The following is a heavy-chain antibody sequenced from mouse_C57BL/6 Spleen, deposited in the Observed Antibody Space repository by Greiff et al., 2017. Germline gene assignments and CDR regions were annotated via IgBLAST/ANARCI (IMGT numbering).Heavy chain of an antibody. Sequence: EVKLLESGPGLVKPSQSLSLTCSVTGYSITSGYYWNWLRQFPGNKLEWMGYISYDGSNNYNPSLKNRISITRDTSKNQFFLKLNSVTTEDTATYYCASGGYDGYYEGFAYWGQGTLVTVSA. J-gene: IGHJ3*01. D-gene: IGHD2-3*01. CDR3: ASGGYDGYYEGFAY. CDR2: ISYDGSN. CDR1: GYSITSGYY. V-gene: IGHV3-6*01.